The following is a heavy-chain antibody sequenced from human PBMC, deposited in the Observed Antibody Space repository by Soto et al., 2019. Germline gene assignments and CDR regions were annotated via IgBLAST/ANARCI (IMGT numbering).Heavy chain of an antibody. D-gene: IGHD7-27*01. Sequence: QVQLVQSGAEVKKPGSSVKVSCKASGGTFSSYAISWVRQAPGQGLEWMGGTIPMFGTTSYAQRFQGRVTITADKSSSTAYMELSSLRSEDTAVYNCATGVGFYGMNVWGQGTTVTVSS. CDR2: TIPMFGTT. CDR3: ATGVGFYGMNV. V-gene: IGHV1-69*06. J-gene: IGHJ6*02. CDR1: GGTFSSYA.